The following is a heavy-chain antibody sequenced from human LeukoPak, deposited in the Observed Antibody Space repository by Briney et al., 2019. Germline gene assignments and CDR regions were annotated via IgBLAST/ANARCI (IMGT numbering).Heavy chain of an antibody. CDR2: INPSGGST. D-gene: IGHD3-16*02. J-gene: IGHJ5*02. Sequence: ASVKVSCKASGYTFTSYYMHWVRQAPGQGLEWMGIINPSGGSTSYAQKFQGRVTMTRDTSTSTVYMELSSLRSDDTAVYYCAREALGGWFDPWGQGTLVTVSS. CDR3: AREALGGWFDP. CDR1: GYTFTSYY. V-gene: IGHV1-46*01.